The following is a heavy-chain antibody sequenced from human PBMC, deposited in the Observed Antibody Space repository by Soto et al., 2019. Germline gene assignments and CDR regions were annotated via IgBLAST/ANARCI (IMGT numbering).Heavy chain of an antibody. CDR2: IYDSGST. CDR1: GGSISNYY. V-gene: IGHV4-59*01. D-gene: IGHD3-10*01. CDR3: ARARISMVREVIKYNMVV. Sequence: QVQLQESGPGLVKPSETLSLTCTVSGGSISNYYWSWIRQPPGKGLEWIGYIYDSGSTNSKPSLQNRGTISVDTSNNQFSLKLRAVTAADPAIYYCARARISMVREVIKYNMVVCGQGTTVIVSS. J-gene: IGHJ6*02.